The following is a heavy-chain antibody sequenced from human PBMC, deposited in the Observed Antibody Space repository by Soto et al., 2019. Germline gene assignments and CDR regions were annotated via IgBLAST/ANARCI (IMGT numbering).Heavy chain of an antibody. CDR1: GYTFTSYA. CDR2: INAGNGNT. J-gene: IGHJ6*02. Sequence: ASVKVSCKASGYTFTSYAMHWVRQAPGQRLEWMGWINAGNGNTKYSQKFQGRVTITRDTSASTAYMELSSLRSEDTAVYYCARSSTLPSYYYYYGMDVWGHGTTVTVSS. CDR3: ARSSTLPSYYYYYGMDV. V-gene: IGHV1-3*01. D-gene: IGHD2-2*01.